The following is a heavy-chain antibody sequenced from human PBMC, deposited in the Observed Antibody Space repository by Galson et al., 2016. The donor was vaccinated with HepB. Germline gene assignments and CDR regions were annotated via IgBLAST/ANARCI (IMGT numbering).Heavy chain of an antibody. CDR2: INRDGDEK. CDR3: ARGTGMDG. V-gene: IGHV3-7*01. Sequence: SLRLSCAASGFTFTSNWMNWVRQVPGKGLEWVASINRDGDEKYYVDFVKGRFTISRDNAKNSLYLQMNSLRVEDTAVYYCARGTGMDGWGQGTTVTVSS. J-gene: IGHJ6*02. CDR1: GFTFTSNW.